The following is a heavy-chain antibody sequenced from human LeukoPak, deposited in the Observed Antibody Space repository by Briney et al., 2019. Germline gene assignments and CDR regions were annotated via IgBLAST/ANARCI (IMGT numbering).Heavy chain of an antibody. Sequence: GGSLRLSCAASGFTVSSNYMSCVRQAPGKGLEWVSVIYSGGSTYYADSVKGRFTISRDNSKNTLYLQMNSLRAEDTAVYYCARDLADRDAFDIWGQGTMVTVSS. CDR2: IYSGGST. V-gene: IGHV3-66*01. CDR3: ARDLADRDAFDI. CDR1: GFTVSSNY. J-gene: IGHJ3*02. D-gene: IGHD3-22*01.